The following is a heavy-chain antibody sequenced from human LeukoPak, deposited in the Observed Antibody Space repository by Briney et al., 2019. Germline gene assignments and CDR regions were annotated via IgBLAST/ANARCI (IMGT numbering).Heavy chain of an antibody. Sequence: GGSLRLSCAASGFSFSSYNMNWVRQAPGKGLEWVSSISSSRTYIYYADSVKGRFTISRDNSKNTLYLQMNSLRAEDTAVYYCASEVGIAAAGDFDYWGQGTLVTVSS. CDR3: ASEVGIAAAGDFDY. CDR2: ISSSRTYI. D-gene: IGHD6-13*01. J-gene: IGHJ4*02. CDR1: GFSFSSYN. V-gene: IGHV3-21*04.